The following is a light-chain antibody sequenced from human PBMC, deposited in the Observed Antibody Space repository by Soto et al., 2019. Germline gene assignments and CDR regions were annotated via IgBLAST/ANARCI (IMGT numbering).Light chain of an antibody. CDR3: QQYGSSPWT. Sequence: EIVMTQSPATLSVSPGERATLSCRASQSISSYLAWYQHKPGQAPRLLIYGTSSRATGIPDRFSGSGSGTDFTLTINRLEPEDFAMYFCQQYGSSPWTFGQGTKVDIK. CDR2: GTS. CDR1: QSISSY. J-gene: IGKJ1*01. V-gene: IGKV3-20*01.